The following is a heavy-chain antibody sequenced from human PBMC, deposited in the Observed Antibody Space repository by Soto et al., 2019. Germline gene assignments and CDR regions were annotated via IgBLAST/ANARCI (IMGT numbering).Heavy chain of an antibody. CDR1: RYTFTSYD. J-gene: IGHJ6*02. V-gene: IGHV1-8*01. D-gene: IGHD3-3*01. Sequence: ASVKVSCKASRYTFTSYDINWVRQATGQGLEWMGWMNPNSGNTGYAQKFQGRVTMTRNTSISTAYMELSSLRSEDTAVYYCARGERTYYDFWSGYYTGPYYGMDVWGQGTTVTAP. CDR2: MNPNSGNT. CDR3: ARGERTYYDFWSGYYTGPYYGMDV.